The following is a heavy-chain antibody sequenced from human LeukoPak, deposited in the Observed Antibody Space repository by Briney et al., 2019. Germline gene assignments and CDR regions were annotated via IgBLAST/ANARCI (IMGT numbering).Heavy chain of an antibody. J-gene: IGHJ4*02. CDR3: ARGKGYFDY. Sequence: SSETLSLTCTVSGGSVRSYYWSWIRQPPGKGLEWIGYIYYSGSTNYNPSLKSRVTISANTAKKQFSLKVNSVTAADTAVYYCARGKGYFDYWGQGTLVTVSS. CDR1: GGSVRSYY. V-gene: IGHV4-59*02. CDR2: IYYSGST.